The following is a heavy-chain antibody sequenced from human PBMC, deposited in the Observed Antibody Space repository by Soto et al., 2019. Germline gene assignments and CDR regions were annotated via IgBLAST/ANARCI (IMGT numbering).Heavy chain of an antibody. D-gene: IGHD2-21*01. V-gene: IGHV3-30*03. J-gene: IGHJ4*02. Sequence: QVQLVESGGGVVQPGRSLRLSCAASGFTFSSYGMHWVRQAPGKGLEWVAVISYDGSNKYYADSVKGRFTISRDNSKNTLYLQMNSLRAEDTAVYYCARDLWGYLHWGQGTLVTVSS. CDR2: ISYDGSNK. CDR3: ARDLWGYLH. CDR1: GFTFSSYG.